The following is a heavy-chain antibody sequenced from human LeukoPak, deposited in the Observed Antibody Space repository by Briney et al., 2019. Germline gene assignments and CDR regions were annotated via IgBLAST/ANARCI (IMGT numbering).Heavy chain of an antibody. V-gene: IGHV4-34*01. CDR2: INHSGST. CDR3: ARTPLWFGSKGGFDP. Sequence: SETLSLTCAVYGGSFSGYYWSWIRQPPGKGLEWIGEINHSGSTNYNPSLKSRVTISVDTSKNQFSLKLSSVTAADTAVYYCARTPLWFGSKGGFDPWGQGTLVTVSS. J-gene: IGHJ5*02. CDR1: GGSFSGYY. D-gene: IGHD3-10*01.